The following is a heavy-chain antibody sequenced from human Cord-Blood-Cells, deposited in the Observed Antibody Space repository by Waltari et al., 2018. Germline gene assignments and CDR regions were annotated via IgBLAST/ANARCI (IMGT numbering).Heavy chain of an antibody. D-gene: IGHD3-3*01. J-gene: IGHJ3*02. CDR1: GFSLSTSGVG. V-gene: IGHV2-5*02. Sequence: QITLKESGPTLVKPTQTLTLTCTFSGFSLSTSGVGVGWIRQPPGKALEWLALIYWGDDKRYSPSLKSRLTITKDTSKNQVVLTMTNMDPVDTATYYCAHRPPNYDFWSGYYDAFDIWGQGTMVTVSS. CDR3: AHRPPNYDFWSGYYDAFDI. CDR2: IYWGDDK.